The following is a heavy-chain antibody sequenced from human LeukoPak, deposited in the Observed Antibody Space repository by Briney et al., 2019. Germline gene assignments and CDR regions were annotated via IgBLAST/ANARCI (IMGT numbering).Heavy chain of an antibody. V-gene: IGHV4-59*01. CDR2: IYYSGST. CDR3: ARVVRGSGSPYYFDY. CDR1: GGSISGSY. J-gene: IGHJ4*02. D-gene: IGHD3-10*01. Sequence: PSETLSLTGTVSGGSISGSYWSWIRQPPGKGLEWIGYIYYSGSTNYNPSLKGRVTISVDTSKNQFSLKLSSVTAADTAVCYCARVVRGSGSPYYFDYWGQGTLVTVSS.